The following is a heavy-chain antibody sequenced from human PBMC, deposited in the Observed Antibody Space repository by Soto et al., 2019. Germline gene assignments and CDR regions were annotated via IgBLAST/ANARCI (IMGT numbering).Heavy chain of an antibody. J-gene: IGHJ6*02. CDR3: ARTAAAGKYHYGGDV. D-gene: IGHD6-13*01. V-gene: IGHV5-51*01. CDR2: IYPGDSDT. Sequence: PGESLKISCKGSGYSFTSYWIGWVRQMPGKGLEWMGIIYPGDSDTRYSPSFQGQVTISADKSISTAYLQWSSLKASDTAMYYCARTAAAGKYHYGGDVWGQGTTVTVSS. CDR1: GYSFTSYW.